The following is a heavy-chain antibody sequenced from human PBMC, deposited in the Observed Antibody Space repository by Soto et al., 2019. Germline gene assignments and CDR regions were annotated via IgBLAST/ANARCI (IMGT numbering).Heavy chain of an antibody. CDR1: GYRFTSYW. V-gene: IGHV5-10-1*01. J-gene: IGHJ6*02. CDR2: IDPSDSYT. Sequence: GESLPISCKVSGYRFTSYWISWVRQLPGKGLEWMGRIDPSDSYTNYSPSFQGHVTISADKSISTAYLQWSSLKASDTAMYYCARAAITIFGVVTYYYYGMDVWGQGTPVTVSS. CDR3: ARAAITIFGVVTYYYYGMDV. D-gene: IGHD3-3*01.